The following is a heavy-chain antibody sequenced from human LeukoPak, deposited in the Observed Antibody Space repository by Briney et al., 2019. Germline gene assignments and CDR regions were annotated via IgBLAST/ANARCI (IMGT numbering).Heavy chain of an antibody. V-gene: IGHV1-46*01. CDR3: AREPPESYYFDY. CDR1: GYIFTNHY. D-gene: IGHD3/OR15-3a*01. CDR2: IRPSGGGT. J-gene: IGHJ4*02. Sequence: ASVKVSFKASGYIFTNHYMHWVRQAPGQGLEWMGIIRPSGGGTGYTQKFQGRVTMTRDMSTSTVYMELSSLRSEDTAVYYCAREPPESYYFDYWGQGTLVTVSS.